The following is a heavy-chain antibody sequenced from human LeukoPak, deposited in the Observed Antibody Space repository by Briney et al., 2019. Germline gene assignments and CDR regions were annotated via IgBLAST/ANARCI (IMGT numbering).Heavy chain of an antibody. Sequence: GGSLRLSCAASGFTFSSYWMHWVRQAPGKGLVWVSRINSDGSSTSYADSVKGRFTISRGNAKNTLYLQMNSLRAGDAAVYYCAKAPVTTCSGAYCYPFDYWSQGTLVTVSS. CDR3: AKAPVTTCSGAYCYPFDY. J-gene: IGHJ4*02. D-gene: IGHD2-15*01. CDR1: GFTFSSYW. CDR2: INSDGSST. V-gene: IGHV3-74*01.